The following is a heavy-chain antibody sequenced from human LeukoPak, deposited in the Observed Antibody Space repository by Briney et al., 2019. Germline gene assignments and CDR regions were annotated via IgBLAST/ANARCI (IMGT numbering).Heavy chain of an antibody. Sequence: SVKVSCKASGGTFISYAISWVRQAPGQGLEWLGGIIPIFGTANYAQKFQGRVTITADESTSTAYMELSSLRSEDTAVYYCARSINYGDYVVTYYYYGMDVWGQGTTVTVSS. CDR1: GGTFISYA. CDR3: ARSINYGDYVVTYYYYGMDV. J-gene: IGHJ6*02. D-gene: IGHD4-17*01. V-gene: IGHV1-69*13. CDR2: IIPIFGTA.